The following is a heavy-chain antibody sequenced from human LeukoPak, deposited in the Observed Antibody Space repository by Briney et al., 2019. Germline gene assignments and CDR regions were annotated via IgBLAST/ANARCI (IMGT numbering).Heavy chain of an antibody. CDR3: ARGLVVPAAMGEFDY. D-gene: IGHD2-2*01. CDR2: ISAYNGNT. V-gene: IGHV1-18*01. Sequence: ASVKVSCKASGYTFTSYGISWVRQAPGQGLEWMGWISAYNGNTNYAQKLQGRVTMTTDTSTSTAYMELRSLKFDDTAVYYCARGLVVPAAMGEFDYWGQGTLIAVSS. J-gene: IGHJ4*02. CDR1: GYTFTSYG.